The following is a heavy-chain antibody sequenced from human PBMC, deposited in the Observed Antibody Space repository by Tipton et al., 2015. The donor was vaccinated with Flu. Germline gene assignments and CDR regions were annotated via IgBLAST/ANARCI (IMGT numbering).Heavy chain of an antibody. CDR1: GGPIRSSTDF. D-gene: IGHD2-21*02. CDR3: ARDVGPQIKVTGGMDV. Sequence: LRLSCTVSGGPIRSSTDFWAWIRQSPGKGLEWIGTIYYTGSTYYNVSLKSRVTISVDTSKNQFSLKLSSVTATDTAVYYCARDVGPQIKVTGGMDVWGQGTTVTVS. CDR2: IYYTGST. J-gene: IGHJ6*02. V-gene: IGHV4-39*07.